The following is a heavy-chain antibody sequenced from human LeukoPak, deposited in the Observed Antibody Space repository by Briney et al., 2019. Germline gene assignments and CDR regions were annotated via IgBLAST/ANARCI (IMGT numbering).Heavy chain of an antibody. D-gene: IGHD3-10*01. J-gene: IGHJ6*02. Sequence: ASVKVSCKASGYTFTSYDINWVRQATGQGLEWMGWMNPNSGNTGYAQKFQGRVTMTRNTSISTAYMELSSLRSEDTAVYYCARGLTRWGGITMDRGVISYYYYYGMDVWGQGTTVTVSS. V-gene: IGHV1-8*01. CDR3: ARGLTRWGGITMDRGVISYYYYYGMDV. CDR1: GYTFTSYD. CDR2: MNPNSGNT.